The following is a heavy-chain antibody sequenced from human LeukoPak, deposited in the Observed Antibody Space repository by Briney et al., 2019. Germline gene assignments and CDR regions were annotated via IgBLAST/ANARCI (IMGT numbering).Heavy chain of an antibody. CDR1: GYSFTSYG. CDR2: ISPYNGNT. CDR3: ARDSPDGSGTYYNDSPDY. D-gene: IGHD3-10*01. Sequence: ASVKVSCKASGYSFTSYGINWVRQAPGQGLEWMGWISPYNGNTKYAQKVQGRVTMTTDTSTTTAYMELRSLRPDDTAIYYCARDSPDGSGTYYNDSPDYWGQGTLVTVSS. V-gene: IGHV1-18*01. J-gene: IGHJ4*02.